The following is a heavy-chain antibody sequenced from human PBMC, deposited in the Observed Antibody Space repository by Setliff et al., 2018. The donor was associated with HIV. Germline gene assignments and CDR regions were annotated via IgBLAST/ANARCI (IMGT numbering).Heavy chain of an antibody. V-gene: IGHV4-31*03. D-gene: IGHD2-8*01. CDR1: GGTIASGGHY. Sequence: SETLSLTCTVSGGTIASGGHYWSWIRQHPGKGLEWIGYIFYSGDTSYNPSLKGRLTLSLDMSKNQFSLKVNSVTAADTAVYYCARGDVYCTNGVSYNQHYYPMDVWGQGTTVTVSS. CDR2: IFYSGDT. J-gene: IGHJ6*02. CDR3: ARGDVYCTNGVSYNQHYYPMDV.